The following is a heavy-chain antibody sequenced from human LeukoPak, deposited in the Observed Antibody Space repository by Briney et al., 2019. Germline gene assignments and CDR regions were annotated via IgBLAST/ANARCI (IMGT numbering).Heavy chain of an antibody. Sequence: GGSLRLSCVASGFTFENNAFSWVRQAPGKGLEWVSAISGGGGGTYYADAVKGRFTISRDNARNSLYLQMSSLRAEDTAVYYCATYTHWVAGDVWGQGTTVTVSS. CDR2: ISGGGGGT. V-gene: IGHV3-23*01. CDR3: ATYTHWVAGDV. J-gene: IGHJ6*02. CDR1: GFTFENNA. D-gene: IGHD3-16*01.